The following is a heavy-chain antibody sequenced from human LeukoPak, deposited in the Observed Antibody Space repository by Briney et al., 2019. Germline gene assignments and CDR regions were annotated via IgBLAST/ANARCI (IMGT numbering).Heavy chain of an antibody. Sequence: ASVKVSYKASGYTVTSFDINWVRQATGQGLEWMGWMNLDSGNTGYAQKFRGRVTMTRNTSISTAYMELSSLRSEDTAVYYCARVITFGGIGYNWFDPWGQGTLVTVSS. CDR3: ARVITFGGIGYNWFDP. D-gene: IGHD3-16*01. CDR1: GYTVTSFD. V-gene: IGHV1-8*01. J-gene: IGHJ5*02. CDR2: MNLDSGNT.